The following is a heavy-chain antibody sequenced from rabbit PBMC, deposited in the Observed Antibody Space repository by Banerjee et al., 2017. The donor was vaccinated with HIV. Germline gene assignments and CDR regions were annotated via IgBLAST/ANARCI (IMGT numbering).Heavy chain of an antibody. CDR2: IYGGDTGSA. V-gene: IGHV1S45*01. Sequence: QEQLVESGGGLVQPEGSLTLTCTASGFDLNSVYYMCWVRQAPGKGLKWIACIYGGDTGSAYYASWAKGRFTISKTSSTTVTLQMTSLTAADTATYFCARSGSSDYTYFNLWGQGTLVTVS. D-gene: IGHD8-1*01. CDR1: GFDLNSVYY. J-gene: IGHJ4*01. CDR3: ARSGSSDYTYFNL.